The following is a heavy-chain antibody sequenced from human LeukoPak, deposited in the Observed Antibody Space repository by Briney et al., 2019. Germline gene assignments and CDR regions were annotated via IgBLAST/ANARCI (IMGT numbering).Heavy chain of an antibody. D-gene: IGHD3-9*01. CDR2: MNPNSGNT. V-gene: IGHV1-8*01. CDR3: ARTGTVRYYDILTGYSRKYYYYMDV. Sequence: ASVKVSCKASGYTFTSYDINWVRQATGQGLEWMGWMNPNSGNTGYAQKFQGRVTMTRNTSISTAYMELGSLRSEDTAVYYCARTGTVRYYDILTGYSRKYYYYMDVWGKGTTVTVSS. CDR1: GYTFTSYD. J-gene: IGHJ6*03.